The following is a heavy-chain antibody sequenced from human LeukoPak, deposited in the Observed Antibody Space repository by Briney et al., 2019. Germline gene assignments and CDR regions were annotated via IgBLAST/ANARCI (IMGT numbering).Heavy chain of an antibody. V-gene: IGHV4-39*01. J-gene: IGHJ4*02. CDR1: GGSISSGPYY. CDR2: INYSGTI. CDR3: ARSRYSSSGYPSPYYFDS. D-gene: IGHD6-13*01. Sequence: SETLSLTCTVFGGSISSGPYYWAWVRQPPGKGLEWIASINYSGTIYYNPSLKSRVSVSIDTPKNEFSLKLRSVTAADTAVYYCARSRYSSSGYPSPYYFDSWGQGTLVTVSS.